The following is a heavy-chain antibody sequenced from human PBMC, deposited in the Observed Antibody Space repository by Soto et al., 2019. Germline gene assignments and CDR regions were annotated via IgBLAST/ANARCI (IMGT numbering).Heavy chain of an antibody. CDR2: IVPLVDMA. Sequence: QAQLVQSGAEVKKPGSSVKVSCKASGGTFNSNSISWLRQAPGQRPEWLGRIVPLVDMADYAQKFQGRVTGTADKSTTTAYRELSSLRFEDTAVSFCARNPIYTADGSIHHHHYMDAWGKGTTVTVSS. CDR3: ARNPIYTADGSIHHHHYMDA. J-gene: IGHJ6*03. CDR1: GGTFNSNS. D-gene: IGHD1-26*01. V-gene: IGHV1-69*02.